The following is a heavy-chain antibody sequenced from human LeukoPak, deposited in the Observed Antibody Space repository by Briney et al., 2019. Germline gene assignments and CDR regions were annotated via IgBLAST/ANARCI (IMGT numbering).Heavy chain of an antibody. CDR1: GFTFSSYA. D-gene: IGHD1-26*01. V-gene: IGHV3-23*01. CDR2: ISGSGSST. Sequence: GGSLRLSCAASGFTFSSYAMNWVRQAPGKGLEWVSAISGSGSSTYYADSVKGRFTISRDNSKNTLYLQMNSLRAEDTAVYYCARDSGGYSPYYYYYMDVWGKGTTVTVSS. CDR3: ARDSGGYSPYYYYYMDV. J-gene: IGHJ6*03.